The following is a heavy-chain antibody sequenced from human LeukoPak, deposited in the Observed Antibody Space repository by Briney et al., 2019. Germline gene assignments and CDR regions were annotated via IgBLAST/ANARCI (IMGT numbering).Heavy chain of an antibody. V-gene: IGHV1-46*01. CDR1: GYTFTSYY. Sequence: ASVTVSCKASGYTFTSYYMHWVRQAPGQGLEWMGIINPSGGSTSYAQKFQGRVTMTRDMSTSTVYMELSSLRSEDTAVYYCARDGGNIVVVTAIRGAFDIWGQGTMVTVSS. J-gene: IGHJ3*02. D-gene: IGHD2-21*02. CDR3: ARDGGNIVVVTAIRGAFDI. CDR2: INPSGGST.